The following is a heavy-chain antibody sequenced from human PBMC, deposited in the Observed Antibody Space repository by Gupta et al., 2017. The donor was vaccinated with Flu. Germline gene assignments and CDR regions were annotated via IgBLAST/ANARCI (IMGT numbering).Heavy chain of an antibody. V-gene: IGHV1-69*01. D-gene: IGHD2-2*01. J-gene: IGHJ6*03. CDR1: GDTFSSYA. CDR3: ARADCSRTKCYGWFYYYYYMDV. Sequence: QVQLVQSGAEVTKPWSSAKVSCKAYGDTFSSYAINGVRQAPRQVIECMGARISIFGTKHYAQKLQGRLTITADESTNTAYMELSSLRSDDTAVYYCARADCSRTKCYGWFYYYYYMDVWGQGTTVTVSS. CDR2: RISIFGTK.